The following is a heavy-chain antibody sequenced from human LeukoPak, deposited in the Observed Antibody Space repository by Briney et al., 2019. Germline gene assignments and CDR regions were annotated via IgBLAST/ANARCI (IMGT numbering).Heavy chain of an antibody. V-gene: IGHV3-74*01. Sequence: RGGSVKLSCAASGFTFSRYWMHWVRQAPGEGLEWVACINAYKSNTNYAEEVEGRFTITRDKATNTVYLEMNSLRAEDTAVYYCARDFDMGTTPGDDFDFWGQGTLVSVSS. CDR2: INAYKSNT. CDR3: ARDFDMGTTPGDDFDF. CDR1: GFTFSRYW. D-gene: IGHD3-9*01. J-gene: IGHJ4*02.